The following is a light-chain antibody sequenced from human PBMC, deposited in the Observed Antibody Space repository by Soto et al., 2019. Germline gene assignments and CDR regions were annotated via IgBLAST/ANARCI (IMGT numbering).Light chain of an antibody. Sequence: QSALTQPASVSGSPGQSITISCTGSRSDVGDYNYVSWYQQHPGKAPKLMIYEVKNRPSGVSNRFSGSKSGNTASLTISGLQAEDEADYYCSSYTSGNTLLFGGGTKLTVL. CDR1: RSDVGDYNY. V-gene: IGLV2-14*01. CDR2: EVK. CDR3: SSYTSGNTLL. J-gene: IGLJ2*01.